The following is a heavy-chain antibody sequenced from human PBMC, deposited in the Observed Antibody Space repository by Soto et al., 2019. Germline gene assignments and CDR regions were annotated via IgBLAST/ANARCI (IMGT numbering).Heavy chain of an antibody. V-gene: IGHV3-74*01. CDR2: INSDGSST. Sequence: WWSLRLSCAASGFTFSSYWMHWVRQAPGKGLVWVSRINSDGSSTSYADSVKGRFTISRDNAKNTLYLQMNSLRAEDTAVYYCARDIDRRQHFDYWGQGTLVTVSS. CDR3: ARDIDRRQHFDY. J-gene: IGHJ4*02. D-gene: IGHD1-26*01. CDR1: GFTFSSYW.